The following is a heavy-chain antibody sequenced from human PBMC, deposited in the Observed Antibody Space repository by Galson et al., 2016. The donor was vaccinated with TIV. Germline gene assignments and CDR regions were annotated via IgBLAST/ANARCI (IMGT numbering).Heavy chain of an antibody. Sequence: SLRLSCAASGFTFSVYSMNWIRQAPGKGLEWVSYISASHSTIYYADSVKGRVTISRDNAKNSLYLQMDSLRAEETAVYYCARTFSGGGFYYSGMDVWGQGTTVTVSS. D-gene: IGHD2-15*01. CDR2: ISASHSTI. J-gene: IGHJ6*02. V-gene: IGHV3-48*01. CDR3: ARTFSGGGFYYSGMDV. CDR1: GFTFSVYS.